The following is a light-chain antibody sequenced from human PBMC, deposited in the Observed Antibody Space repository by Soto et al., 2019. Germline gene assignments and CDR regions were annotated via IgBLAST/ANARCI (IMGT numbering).Light chain of an antibody. CDR2: EVS. V-gene: IGLV2-14*01. CDR3: SSYTTSNTYV. Sequence: QSVLTQPASVSGYPGQSITISCTGRSSDGGGYNYVSWYQQHPGKAPKFMIYEVSRRPSGVSNRFSGSKSGNTASLTVSGLQAEDEADYYCSSYTTSNTYVFGTGTKVTVL. CDR1: SSDGGGYNY. J-gene: IGLJ1*01.